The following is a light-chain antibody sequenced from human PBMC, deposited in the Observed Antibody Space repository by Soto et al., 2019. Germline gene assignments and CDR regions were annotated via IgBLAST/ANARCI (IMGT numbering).Light chain of an antibody. CDR1: QSVSSNF. J-gene: IGKJ1*01. V-gene: IGKV3-20*01. CDR2: GAS. CDR3: QQYGSSPRT. Sequence: PGERATLSCRASQSVSSNFLAWYQQKPGQAPRLLIYGASNRATGIPDKFNGSGSGTDFTLTISRLEPEDFAMYYCQQYGSSPRTLGQGTKVDIK.